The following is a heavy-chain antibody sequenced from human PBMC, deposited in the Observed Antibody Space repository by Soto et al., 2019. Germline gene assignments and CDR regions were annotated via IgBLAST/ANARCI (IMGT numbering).Heavy chain of an antibody. V-gene: IGHV3-23*01. D-gene: IGHD2-2*02. CDR3: AKDGNTVRPGQYYFDY. Sequence: EVQLLESGGGLVYPGGSLRLSCAASGFPFSSSAMGWVRQTPGKGLEWVSGITNRGGRTYSADSVKGRFTISRDNSQNTLYLHMSSLRADDTALYYCAKDGNTVRPGQYYFDYWGQGILVTVSS. CDR2: ITNRGGRT. CDR1: GFPFSSSA. J-gene: IGHJ4*02.